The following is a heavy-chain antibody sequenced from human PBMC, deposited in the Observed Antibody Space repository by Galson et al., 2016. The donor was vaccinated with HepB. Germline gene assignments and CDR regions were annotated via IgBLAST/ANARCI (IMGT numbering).Heavy chain of an antibody. CDR2: INSDGSYA. J-gene: IGHJ4*02. V-gene: IGHV3-74*01. CDR3: AKDRWELLRGFDY. Sequence: SLRLSCAASGFTFSSFWMHWVRQAPGKGLVWVSRINSDGSYANYADSVKGRFTISRDNAKNTVYLQMNSLSAEDTAVYYCAKDRWELLRGFDYWGQGALVTVSS. CDR1: GFTFSSFW. D-gene: IGHD1-26*01.